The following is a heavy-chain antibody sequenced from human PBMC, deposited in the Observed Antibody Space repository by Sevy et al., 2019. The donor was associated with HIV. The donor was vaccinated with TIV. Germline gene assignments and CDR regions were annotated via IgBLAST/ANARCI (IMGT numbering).Heavy chain of an antibody. D-gene: IGHD3-3*01. CDR2: INSHGTIT. J-gene: IGHJ6*02. V-gene: IGHV3-74*01. Sequence: GGSLRLSCAVSGFTFSSHWMFWVRQAPGKGLVWVSHINSHGTITNYADSVKGRFAISRDNTKNTIYLQMNSLRAEDTAAYYCARGQLLQFLEWPSYGLDVWGQGTTVTVSS. CDR1: GFTFSSHW. CDR3: ARGQLLQFLEWPSYGLDV.